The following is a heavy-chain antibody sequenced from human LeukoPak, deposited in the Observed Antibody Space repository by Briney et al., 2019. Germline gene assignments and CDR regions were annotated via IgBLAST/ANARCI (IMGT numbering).Heavy chain of an antibody. V-gene: IGHV3-30-3*01. J-gene: IGHJ5*02. Sequence: GGSLRLSCEASGFSFSNFAMHWVRQTPGKGLEWVALTSYDGSNHFYKDSVRGRFTISRDNSKNMLYLQMDSLGPEDTAIYYCARDPSTAPRSTNWAANLFDPWGQGTLVTVSS. D-gene: IGHD6-13*01. CDR1: GFSFSNFA. CDR3: ARDPSTAPRSTNWAANLFDP. CDR2: TSYDGSNH.